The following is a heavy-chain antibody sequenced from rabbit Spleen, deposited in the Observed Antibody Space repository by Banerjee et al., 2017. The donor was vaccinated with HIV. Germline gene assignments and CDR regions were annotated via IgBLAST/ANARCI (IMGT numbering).Heavy chain of an antibody. CDR2: IYAGSGST. D-gene: IGHD6-1*01. CDR3: ARDLAGYVGFGYASYLDL. Sequence: QQQLVESGGGLVKPGASLTLTCTASGFSFSSDYWMSWVRQAPGKGLEWIGCIYAGSGSTYYASWAKGQFTISKTSSTTVTLQMTSLTAADTATYFCARDLAGYVGFGYASYLDLWGPGTLVTVS. J-gene: IGHJ6*01. CDR1: GFSFSSDYW. V-gene: IGHV1S45*01.